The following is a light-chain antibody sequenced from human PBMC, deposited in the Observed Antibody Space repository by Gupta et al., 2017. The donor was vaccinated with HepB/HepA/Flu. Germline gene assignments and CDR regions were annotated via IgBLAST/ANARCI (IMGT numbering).Light chain of an antibody. J-gene: IGLJ1*01. CDR3: AAWEDSLNGHV. CDR2: SNN. CDR1: SSNIGSNT. Sequence: QSVLTQPPPASGTPGQRVTISCSGSSSNIGSNTVNWYQQLPGTAPKLLIYSNNQRPSGVPDRFSGSKSGTSASLAISGLQSEDEADYYCAAWEDSLNGHVFGTGTKVTVL. V-gene: IGLV1-44*01.